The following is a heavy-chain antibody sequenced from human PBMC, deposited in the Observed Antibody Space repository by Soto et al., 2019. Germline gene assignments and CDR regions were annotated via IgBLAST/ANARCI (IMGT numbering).Heavy chain of an antibody. J-gene: IGHJ4*02. V-gene: IGHV3-30*03. CDR3: ARPKGPDSGYDFLFDY. CDR2: ISYDGNKK. D-gene: IGHD5-12*01. CDR1: GFTFSNYG. Sequence: PGGSLRLSCAASGFTFSNYGMHWVRQAPGKGLEWVAVISYDGNKKYYADSVKGRLTISRDISKNTLFLQMDSLRVEDTAVYYCARPKGPDSGYDFLFDYWGQGALVTVSS.